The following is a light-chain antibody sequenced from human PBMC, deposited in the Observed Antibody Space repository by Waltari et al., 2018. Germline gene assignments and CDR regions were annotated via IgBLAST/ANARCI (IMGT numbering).Light chain of an antibody. V-gene: IGLV3-1*01. CDR1: KLWHKT. Sequence: SYELTQPPSVSVPPGQTATIPCPADKLWHKTVCWYQQKPGQSPVRVIYQNTKRPSGIPERFSGSNSGNTATLTISGTQAMDEADYYCQAWDSSVVFGGGTKLTVL. CDR3: QAWDSSVV. CDR2: QNT. J-gene: IGLJ2*01.